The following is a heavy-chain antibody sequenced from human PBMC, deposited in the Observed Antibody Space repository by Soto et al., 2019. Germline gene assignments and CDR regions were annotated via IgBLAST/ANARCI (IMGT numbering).Heavy chain of an antibody. Sequence: EVQLLESGGGLVQPGGSLRLSCAATGFTFSNYAMSWVRQAPGKGLEWVSSTGGSGSSTYYADSVKGRFTISRDNSKNTLYLQMNSLRAEDTAVYYCAKDVVGIAGRRGGFDYWDQGALVTVSS. CDR2: TGGSGSST. CDR3: AKDVVGIAGRRGGFDY. V-gene: IGHV3-23*01. CDR1: GFTFSNYA. D-gene: IGHD6-6*01. J-gene: IGHJ4*02.